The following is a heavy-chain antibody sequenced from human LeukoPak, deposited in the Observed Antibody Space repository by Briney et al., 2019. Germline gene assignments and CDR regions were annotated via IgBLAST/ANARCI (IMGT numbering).Heavy chain of an antibody. Sequence: GGSLRLSCAASGFTVSSNYMSWVRQAPGKGLEWVSGIYSGGSTYYADSVKGRFTISRDNSKNTLYLQMSSLRAEDTVVYYCARGSSHYGYDAFDVWGQGTMVTVSS. CDR3: ARGSSHYGYDAFDV. V-gene: IGHV3-53*01. D-gene: IGHD5-18*01. J-gene: IGHJ3*01. CDR2: IYSGGST. CDR1: GFTVSSNY.